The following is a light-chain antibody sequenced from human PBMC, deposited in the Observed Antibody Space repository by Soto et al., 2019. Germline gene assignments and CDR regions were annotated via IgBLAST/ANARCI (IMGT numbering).Light chain of an antibody. CDR2: DAS. Sequence: EIVMTQSPATLSVSPGERATLSYRASQSVSSNLAWYQQKPGQAPRLLIHDASTRATGTPARFSGSGSGTEFTLTISSLQSEDSAVYYCQQYNNWRTFGQGTKVEIK. V-gene: IGKV3-15*01. CDR3: QQYNNWRT. J-gene: IGKJ1*01. CDR1: QSVSSN.